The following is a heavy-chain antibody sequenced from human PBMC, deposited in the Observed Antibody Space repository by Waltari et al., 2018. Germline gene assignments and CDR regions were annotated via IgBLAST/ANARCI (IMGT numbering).Heavy chain of an antibody. V-gene: IGHV3-23*03. D-gene: IGHD3-10*01. Sequence: EVQLLESGGGLVQPGGSLRLSCAASGFTFSSYAMSWVRQAQGKGLEWVSVIYSGGSSTYYADSVKGRFTISRDNSKNTLYLQMNSLRAEDTAVYYCAKAYYYGSGSYPAPFDYWGQGTLVTVSS. J-gene: IGHJ4*02. CDR3: AKAYYYGSGSYPAPFDY. CDR2: IYSGGSST. CDR1: GFTFSSYA.